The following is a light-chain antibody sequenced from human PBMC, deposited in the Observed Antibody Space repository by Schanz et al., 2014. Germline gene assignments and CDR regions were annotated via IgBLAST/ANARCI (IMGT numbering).Light chain of an antibody. CDR3: SSHASNNPRVV. Sequence: QSALTQPASVSGSPGQSITISCTGTSSDIGSYNYVSWYQQYPGEAPKLIIYDVTYRPSGVSHRFSGSKSGNTASLTISGLLAEDEADYYCSSHASNNPRVVFGGGTKLTVL. CDR2: DVT. J-gene: IGLJ2*01. V-gene: IGLV2-14*01. CDR1: SSDIGSYNY.